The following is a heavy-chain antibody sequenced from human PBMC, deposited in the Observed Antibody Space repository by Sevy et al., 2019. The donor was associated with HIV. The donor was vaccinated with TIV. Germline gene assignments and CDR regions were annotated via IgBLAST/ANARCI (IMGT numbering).Heavy chain of an antibody. CDR2: ISPDSGDT. CDR1: GYTFIAHY. V-gene: IGHV1-2*02. J-gene: IGHJ4*02. Sequence: ASVKVSCTSSGYTFIAHYLHWVRQAPGQGLEWMGWISPDSGDTKYTEKFQGRATMTRDTSISTAYMELITLRSDDTAVYFCARVQRGGVPDYWGQGTLVTVSS. CDR3: ARVQRGGVPDY. D-gene: IGHD3-10*01.